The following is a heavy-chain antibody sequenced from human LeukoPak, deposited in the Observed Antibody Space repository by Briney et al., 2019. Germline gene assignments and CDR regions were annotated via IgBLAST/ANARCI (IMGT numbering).Heavy chain of an antibody. J-gene: IGHJ4*02. CDR3: AISVEMAAMPSYDY. D-gene: IGHD5-24*01. CDR1: GYTFTTYH. CDR2: INSNSGGT. V-gene: IGHV1-2*02. Sequence: ASVKVSCKASGYTFTTYHMHWERQAPGQGLEWMGRINSNSGGTNYAQKFQGRVTMTRDTSIRTAYMELSRLTSDDTAVYYCAISVEMAAMPSYDYWGQGTLVTVSS.